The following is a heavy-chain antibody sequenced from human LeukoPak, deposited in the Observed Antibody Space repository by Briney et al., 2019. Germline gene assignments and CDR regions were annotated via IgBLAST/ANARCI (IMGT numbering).Heavy chain of an antibody. D-gene: IGHD3-10*01. J-gene: IGHJ4*02. Sequence: SETLSLTCTVSGGPISSGNYYWNWIRQPAGKGLEWIGRVHGSGSTNHNPSLKSRVTISRDTSKNQFSVIVSSVSAADTAIYFCARSKGDYGSGSLGYWGQGILVTVSS. V-gene: IGHV4-61*02. CDR3: ARSKGDYGSGSLGY. CDR1: GGPISSGNYY. CDR2: VHGSGST.